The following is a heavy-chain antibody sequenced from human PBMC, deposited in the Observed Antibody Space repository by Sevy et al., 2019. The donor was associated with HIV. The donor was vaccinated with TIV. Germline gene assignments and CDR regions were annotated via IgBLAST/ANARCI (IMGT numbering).Heavy chain of an antibody. CDR1: GFTFSSYA. CDR2: ISYDGSNK. D-gene: IGHD3-3*01. V-gene: IGHV3-30-3*01. CDR3: ARGPRSGYYTFDY. Sequence: GGSLRLSCAASGFTFSSYAMHWVRQAPGKGLEWVAVISYDGSNKYDADSVKGRFTISRDNSKNTLYLQMNSLRAEDTAVYYCARGPRSGYYTFDYWGQGTLVTVSS. J-gene: IGHJ4*02.